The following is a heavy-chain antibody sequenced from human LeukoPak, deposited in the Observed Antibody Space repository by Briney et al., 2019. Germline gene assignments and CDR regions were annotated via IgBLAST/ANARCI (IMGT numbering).Heavy chain of an antibody. CDR3: ARDFSDVRGNIFDS. V-gene: IGHV3-48*04. CDR2: ISSAGAK. CDR1: GFVFSTHG. D-gene: IGHD3-10*02. Sequence: GGSLRLSCAASGFVFSTHGMNWVRQAPGKGLEWISYISSAGAKFYADSVKGRFTISRDNAKNSVYLQMNSLRAEDTAVYYCARDFSDVRGNIFDSWGQGTLVTVSS. J-gene: IGHJ4*02.